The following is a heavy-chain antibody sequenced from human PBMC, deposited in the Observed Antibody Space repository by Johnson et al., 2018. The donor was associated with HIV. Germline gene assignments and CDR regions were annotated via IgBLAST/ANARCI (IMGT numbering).Heavy chain of an antibody. Sequence: VQLVESGGGVVQPGRSLRLSCAASGFTVSSNYMSWVRQAPGKGLEWVSAISGSGGSTYYADSVKGRFTISRDNSKNTLYLQMNSLRAEDTAVYYCAKDLRSSSWTGDAFHIWGQGTMVTVSS. CDR1: GFTVSSNY. D-gene: IGHD6-13*01. CDR2: ISGSGGST. V-gene: IGHV3-23*04. J-gene: IGHJ3*02. CDR3: AKDLRSSSWTGDAFHI.